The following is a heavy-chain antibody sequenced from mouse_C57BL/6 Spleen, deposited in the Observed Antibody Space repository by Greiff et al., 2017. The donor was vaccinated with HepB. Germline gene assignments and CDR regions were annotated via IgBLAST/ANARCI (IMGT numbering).Heavy chain of an antibody. CDR3: ARGDYYGYYAMDY. CDR1: GYTFTSYW. D-gene: IGHD1-1*01. V-gene: IGHV1-64*01. Sequence: VKLQESGAELVKPGASVKLSCKASGYTFTSYWMHWVKQRPGQGLEWIGMIHPNSGSTNYNEKFKSKATLTVDKYSSTAYMQLSSLTSEDAAVYYCARGDYYGYYAMDYWGQGTSVTVSS. CDR2: IHPNSGST. J-gene: IGHJ4*01.